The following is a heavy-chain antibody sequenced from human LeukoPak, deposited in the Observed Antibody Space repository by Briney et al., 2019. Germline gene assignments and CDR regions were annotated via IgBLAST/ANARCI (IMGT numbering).Heavy chain of an antibody. V-gene: IGHV3-53*01. Sequence: GGSLRLSCAASGFTVSSNYMSWVRQAPGKGLEWVSIIYSGGNTYYADSVKGRFTISRDNSKNTLYLQMNSLRAEDTAVYYCAKMGSILLWFGELTYDYWGQGTLVTVSS. CDR2: IYSGGNT. J-gene: IGHJ4*02. CDR3: AKMGSILLWFGELTYDY. CDR1: GFTVSSNY. D-gene: IGHD3-10*01.